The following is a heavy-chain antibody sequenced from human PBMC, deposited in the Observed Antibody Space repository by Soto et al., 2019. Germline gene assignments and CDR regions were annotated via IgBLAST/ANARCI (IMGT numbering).Heavy chain of an antibody. CDR2: IYWDDSK. V-gene: IGHV2-5*02. D-gene: IGHD1-26*01. CDR3: AHAYGGRSLY. CDR1: GFSLTTDRVG. Sequence: ITLKESDPTLVKPTQTLTRTCTFSGFSLTTDRVGVGWIRQPPGEALEWLAVIYWDDSKTYRPSLESRLTITKDTSKNQVALTMTNMDSLDTATYYSAHAYGGRSLYWGQGTLVTVSS. J-gene: IGHJ4*02.